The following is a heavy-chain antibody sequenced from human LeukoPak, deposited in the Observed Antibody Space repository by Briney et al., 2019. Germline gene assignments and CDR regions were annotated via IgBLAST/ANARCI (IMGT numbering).Heavy chain of an antibody. D-gene: IGHD3-22*01. V-gene: IGHV3-23*01. CDR2: ISGSGGST. Sequence: GGSLRLSCAASGFTFSSYAMSWVRQAPGKGLEWVSAISGSGGSTYYADSVKGRFTISRDNSKNTLYLQMNSLRAEDTAVYYCATNYYDSSGYYYRVDYWGQGTLVTVSS. CDR1: GFTFSSYA. CDR3: ATNYYDSSGYYYRVDY. J-gene: IGHJ4*02.